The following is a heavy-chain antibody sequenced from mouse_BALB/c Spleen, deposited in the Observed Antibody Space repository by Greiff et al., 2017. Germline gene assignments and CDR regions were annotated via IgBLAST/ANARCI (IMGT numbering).Heavy chain of an antibody. Sequence: EVKLVESGGGLVQPGGSRKLSCAASGFTFSSFGMHWVRQAPEKGLEWVAYISSGSSTIYYAYTVKGRFTISRDNPKNTLFLQMTSLRSEDTAMYYCAISGRPAWFAYWGQGTLVTVSA. CDR2: ISSGSSTI. CDR1: GFTFSSFG. J-gene: IGHJ3*01. V-gene: IGHV5-17*02. CDR3: AISGRPAWFAY. D-gene: IGHD3-1*01.